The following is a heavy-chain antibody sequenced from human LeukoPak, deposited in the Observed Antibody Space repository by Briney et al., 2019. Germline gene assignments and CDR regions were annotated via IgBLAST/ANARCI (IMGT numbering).Heavy chain of an antibody. CDR3: ARAYGDYIYNWFDP. Sequence: SETLSLTCAVYGGSFSGYYWSWIRQPPGKGLEWIGEINHSGSTNYNPSLKSRVTISVDTSKNQFSLKLSSVTAADTAVYYCARAYGDYIYNWFDPWGQGTLVTVSS. CDR2: INHSGST. J-gene: IGHJ5*02. CDR1: GGSFSGYY. D-gene: IGHD4-17*01. V-gene: IGHV4-34*01.